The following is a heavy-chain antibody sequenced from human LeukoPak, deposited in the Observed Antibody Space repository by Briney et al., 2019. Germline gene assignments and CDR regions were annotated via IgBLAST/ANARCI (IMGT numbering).Heavy chain of an antibody. CDR2: IRQDGSEK. CDR3: ARDRLNYYYYYYMDV. V-gene: IGHV3-7*01. D-gene: IGHD3-16*01. J-gene: IGHJ6*03. Sequence: GGSLRLSCAASGFTFSSYWMSWVRQAPGRGLEWVANIRQDGSEKYYVDSVKGRFTISRDNVKNSLYLQMNSLRAEDTAVYFCARDRLNYYYYYYMDVWGKGTTVTVSS. CDR1: GFTFSSYW.